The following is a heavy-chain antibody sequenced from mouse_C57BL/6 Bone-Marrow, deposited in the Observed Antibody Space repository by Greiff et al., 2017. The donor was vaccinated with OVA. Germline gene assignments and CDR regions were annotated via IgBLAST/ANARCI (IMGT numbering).Heavy chain of an antibody. J-gene: IGHJ1*03. CDR3: ARRFDGYPRYFDV. D-gene: IGHD2-3*01. CDR1: GFTFSSYG. V-gene: IGHV5-6*01. Sequence: EVQGVESGGDLVKPGGSLKLSCAASGFTFSSYGMSWVRQTPDKRLEWVATISSGGSYTYYPDSVKGRFTISRDNAKNTLYLQMSSLKSEDTAMYYCARRFDGYPRYFDVWGTGTTVTVSS. CDR2: ISSGGSYT.